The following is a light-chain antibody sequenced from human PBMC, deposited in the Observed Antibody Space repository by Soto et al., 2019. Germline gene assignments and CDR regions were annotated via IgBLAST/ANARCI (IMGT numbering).Light chain of an antibody. CDR3: LQDYAYPRT. J-gene: IGKJ1*01. Sequence: AIQMTQSPSSLSVSVGDRVTITCRASQGIRNDLAWYQQRPGKAPNLLIYASSNLQSGVPSRFRGSGSGTDFTLTISSLQPDDFATYYCLQDYAYPRTFGQGTKVEI. CDR1: QGIRND. V-gene: IGKV1-6*01. CDR2: ASS.